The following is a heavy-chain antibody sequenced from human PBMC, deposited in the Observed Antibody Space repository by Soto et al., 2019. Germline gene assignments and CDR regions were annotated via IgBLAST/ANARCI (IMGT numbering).Heavy chain of an antibody. CDR2: IFSNDEK. V-gene: IGHV2-26*01. CDR3: ARILPAADYYGSGSYLDY. D-gene: IGHD3-10*01. CDR1: GFSLSNARMG. Sequence: QVTLKESGPVLVKPTETLTLTCTVSGFSLSNARMGVSWIRQPPGKALEWLAHIFSNDEKSYSTSLKSRLTISKDNSKSQVVLTMTNMDPVDTATYYCARILPAADYYGSGSYLDYWGQGTLVTVSS. J-gene: IGHJ4*02.